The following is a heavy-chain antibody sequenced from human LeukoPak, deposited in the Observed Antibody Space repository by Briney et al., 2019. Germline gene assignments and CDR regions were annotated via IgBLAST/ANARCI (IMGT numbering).Heavy chain of an antibody. CDR3: ARASDKVRGHFDY. J-gene: IGHJ4*02. Sequence: GGSLRLSCAASGFTFSSNGMHWVRQAPGKGLEWVAMIWYDGSNGYYADSVKGRFTISRDNSRNTLYLQMNSLGADDTAVYYCARASDKVRGHFDYWGQGTLVTVSS. D-gene: IGHD3-10*01. V-gene: IGHV3-33*01. CDR2: IWYDGSNG. CDR1: GFTFSSNG.